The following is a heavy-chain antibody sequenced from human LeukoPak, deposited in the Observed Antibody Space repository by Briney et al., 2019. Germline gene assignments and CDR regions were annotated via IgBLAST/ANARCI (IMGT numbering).Heavy chain of an antibody. Sequence: SETLSLTCAVYGGSFSGYYWSWIRQPPGKGLEWIGEINHSGSTNYNPSLKSRVTISLDTSKNQFSLNLSSVTAADTAVYYCARDPAYSNPFYYHYYYMDVWGKGTTVTVSS. D-gene: IGHD6-13*01. CDR1: GGSFSGYY. CDR3: ARDPAYSNPFYYHYYYMDV. V-gene: IGHV4-34*01. J-gene: IGHJ6*03. CDR2: INHSGST.